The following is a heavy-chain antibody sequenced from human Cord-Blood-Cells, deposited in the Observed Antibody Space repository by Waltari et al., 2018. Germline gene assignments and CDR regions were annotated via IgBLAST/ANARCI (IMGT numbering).Heavy chain of an antibody. Sequence: QVQLQESGPGLVKPSQTLSLTCTVSGGSISSGGSYCSWIRQHPGKGLEWIGYIYYSGSTYYNPSLKSRVTISVDTSKNQFSLKLSSVTAADTAVYYCAREGTSPRSGALDIWGQGTMVTVSS. CDR1: GGSISSGGSY. D-gene: IGHD1-1*01. J-gene: IGHJ3*02. CDR2: IYYSGST. V-gene: IGHV4-31*03. CDR3: AREGTSPRSGALDI.